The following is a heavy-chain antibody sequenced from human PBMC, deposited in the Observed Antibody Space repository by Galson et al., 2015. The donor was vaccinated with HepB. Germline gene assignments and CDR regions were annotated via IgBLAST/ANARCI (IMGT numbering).Heavy chain of an antibody. Sequence: SLRLSCAASGFTFSTYGMHWVRQAPGKGLEWVAVIWRDGSNKYYVDSVKGRFTISRDNSKNTLYLQMNSLIAEDTAVYYCARETMVLNWYFDLWGRGTLVAVSS. CDR3: ARETMVLNWYFDL. CDR1: GFTFSTYG. CDR2: IWRDGSNK. V-gene: IGHV3-33*01. J-gene: IGHJ2*01. D-gene: IGHD4/OR15-4a*01.